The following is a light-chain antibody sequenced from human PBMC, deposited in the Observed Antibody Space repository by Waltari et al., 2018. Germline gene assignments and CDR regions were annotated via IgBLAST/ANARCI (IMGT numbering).Light chain of an antibody. J-gene: IGLJ1*01. CDR2: DVS. CDR1: SRDVGGYNY. CDR3: CSYAGNYPYA. Sequence: QSALTQPRSVSGSPGQSVTISCSGTSRDVGGYNYVSWYQHHPGKAPKLMIYDVSERPSGVPDRFSGSKSGNTASLTISGLQAEDEADYYCCSYAGNYPYAFGTGTKVTVL. V-gene: IGLV2-11*01.